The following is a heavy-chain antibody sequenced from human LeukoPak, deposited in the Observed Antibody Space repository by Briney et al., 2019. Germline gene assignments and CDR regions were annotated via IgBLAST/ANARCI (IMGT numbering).Heavy chain of an antibody. D-gene: IGHD6-13*01. CDR3: ARASEIAAAGLIFGIDY. Sequence: PGGSLRLSCAASGFTFSSYAMHWVRQAPGKGLEWVAVISYDGSNKYYADSVKGRFTISRDNSKNTLYLQMNSLRAEDTAVYYCARASEIAAAGLIFGIDYWGQGTLVTVSS. CDR2: ISYDGSNK. J-gene: IGHJ4*02. V-gene: IGHV3-30*04. CDR1: GFTFSSYA.